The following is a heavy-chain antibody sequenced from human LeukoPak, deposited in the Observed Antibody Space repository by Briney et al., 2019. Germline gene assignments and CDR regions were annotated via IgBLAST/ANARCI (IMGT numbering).Heavy chain of an antibody. V-gene: IGHV3-30-3*01. CDR3: ARGSGWELMFYYYYMDV. CDR2: ISYDGSNK. D-gene: IGHD1-26*01. CDR1: GFTFSSYA. J-gene: IGHJ6*03. Sequence: GRSLRLSCAASGFTFSSYAMHWVRQAPGKGLEWVAVISYDGSNKYYADSVKGRFTISRVNSKNTLYLQMNSLRAEDTAVYYCARGSGWELMFYYYYMDVWGKGTTVTVSS.